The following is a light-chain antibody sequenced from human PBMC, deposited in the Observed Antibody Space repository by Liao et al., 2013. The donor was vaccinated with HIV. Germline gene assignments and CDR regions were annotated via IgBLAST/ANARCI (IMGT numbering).Light chain of an antibody. CDR3: QVWDSNSVQPNLV. CDR1: NIGSKS. J-gene: IGLJ3*02. Sequence: SYVLTQPPSVSVAPGETARITCGGDNIGSKSVHWYQQKPGQAPILVIFYDSDRPSGIPERFSGSNSGNTATLTIGRVEAGDEADYYCQVWDSNSVQPNLVFGGGTKLTVI. CDR2: YDS. V-gene: IGLV3-21*01.